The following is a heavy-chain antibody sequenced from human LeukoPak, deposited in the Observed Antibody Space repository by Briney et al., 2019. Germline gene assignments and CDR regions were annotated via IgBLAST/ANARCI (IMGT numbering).Heavy chain of an antibody. D-gene: IGHD3-10*01. CDR1: GFTFSSYG. Sequence: GGSLRLSCAASGFTFSSYGMHWVRQAPGKGLEWVAFIRYDGSNKYYADSVKGRFTISRDNSKNTLYLQMNSLRAEDTAVYYCVGYGSGSYYNYYMDVWGKGTTVTVSS. V-gene: IGHV3-30*02. CDR3: VGYGSGSYYNYYMDV. CDR2: IRYDGSNK. J-gene: IGHJ6*03.